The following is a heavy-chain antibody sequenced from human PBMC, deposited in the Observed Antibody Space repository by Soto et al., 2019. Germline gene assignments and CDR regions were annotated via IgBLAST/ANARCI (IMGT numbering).Heavy chain of an antibody. J-gene: IGHJ6*01. Sequence: ASVQLACKASGYTFPICYMHCLLDSPFQVLELMVIINASGGSTSYAQKFQGRVTMTRDTSTSTVYMELSSLRSEDTAVYYCARDCRGSSSWYFGFVRNYYYYYGMEVWRQGTTV. CDR1: GYTFPICY. CDR2: INASGGST. CDR3: ARDCRGSSSWYFGFVRNYYYYYGMEV. V-gene: IGHV1-46*01. D-gene: IGHD6-13*01.